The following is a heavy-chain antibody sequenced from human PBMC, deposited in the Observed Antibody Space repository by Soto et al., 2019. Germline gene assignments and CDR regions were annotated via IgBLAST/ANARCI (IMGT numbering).Heavy chain of an antibody. J-gene: IGHJ4*02. CDR2: ISAYNGNT. CDR3: SRDRGKGNFDWLPYFDH. Sequence: ASVKVSCKASGYTFTSYGISWVRQAPGQGLEWMGWISAYNGNTNYAQKLQGRVTMTTDTSTSTAYMELRSLRSDDTAVYYCSRDRGKGNFDWLPYFDHWGQGTLVTVSS. V-gene: IGHV1-18*01. CDR1: GYTFTSYG. D-gene: IGHD3-9*01.